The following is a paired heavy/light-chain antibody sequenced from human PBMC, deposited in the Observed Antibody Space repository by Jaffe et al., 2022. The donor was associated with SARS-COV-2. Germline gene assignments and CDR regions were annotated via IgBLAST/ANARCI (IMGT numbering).Light chain of an antibody. CDR2: ANT. Sequence: QSVLAQPPSVSGAPGQRVTISCTGSNSNIGAAYGVQWYQQLPGTAPKLLIYANTNRPSGVPDRFSGSKSGTSASLAITGLQPEDESDYYCQSYDRTLGASVFGGGTKVTVL. J-gene: IGLJ2*01. CDR3: QSYDRTLGASV. V-gene: IGLV1-40*01. CDR1: NSNIGAAYG.
Heavy chain of an antibody. CDR2: ISTYNGNT. V-gene: IGHV1-18*04. CDR1: GYTFTNNG. D-gene: IGHD3-16*01. J-gene: IGHJ4*02. Sequence: QIHLVQSGGEVRRTGASVKVSCKTSGYTFTNNGITWVRQAPGQGLEWMGWISTYNGNTNYAQKIQGRVTMTSDTSSSTAYMELSSLTPDDTAVYYCARYRSSWYGGIDYWGQGTPVTVS. CDR3: ARYRSSWYGGIDY.